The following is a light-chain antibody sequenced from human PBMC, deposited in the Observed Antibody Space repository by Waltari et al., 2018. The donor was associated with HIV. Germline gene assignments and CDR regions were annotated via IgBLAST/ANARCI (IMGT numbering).Light chain of an antibody. CDR3: MQALQTPWT. J-gene: IGKJ1*01. Sequence: DIVMTQSPLSLSVTPGEPASISCRSDQSLLHSNGYNYLDWYLQKPGQSPQLLIYLGSNRASGVPDRFTGSGSGTDFTLKISRVEAEDVGVYYCMQALQTPWTFGQGTKVEIK. V-gene: IGKV2-28*01. CDR2: LGS. CDR1: QSLLHSNGYNY.